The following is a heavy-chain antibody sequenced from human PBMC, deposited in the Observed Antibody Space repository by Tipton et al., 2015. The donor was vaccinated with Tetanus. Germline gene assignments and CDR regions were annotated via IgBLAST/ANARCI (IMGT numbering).Heavy chain of an antibody. CDR2: ISYSGRT. J-gene: IGHJ4*02. V-gene: IGHV4-39*02. CDR1: GGSMSGSGHY. CDR3: ARDLGTSGFH. D-gene: IGHD1-7*01. Sequence: TLSPTCIVSGGSMSGSGHYGAWVRQSPGKGLEWIGSISYSGRTYYSPSLKSRVTMSVDTSKKDFSVRLGSVTAADTAVYYCARDLGTSGFHWGQGTLVTVSS.